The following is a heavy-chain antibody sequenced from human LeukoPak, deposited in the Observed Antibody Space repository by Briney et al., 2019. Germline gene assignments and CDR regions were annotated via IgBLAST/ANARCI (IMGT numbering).Heavy chain of an antibody. J-gene: IGHJ5*02. Sequence: ASVKVSCKVSGYTLTELSMHWVRQAPGKGLEWMGGFDHEDGETIYAQKFQGRVTMTEDTSTDTAYMELSSLRSEDTAVYYCATLVRVRYYDILTGYYKYHWWFDPWGQGTLVTVSS. CDR3: ATLVRVRYYDILTGYYKYHWWFDP. CDR2: FDHEDGET. D-gene: IGHD3-9*01. V-gene: IGHV1-24*01. CDR1: GYTLTELS.